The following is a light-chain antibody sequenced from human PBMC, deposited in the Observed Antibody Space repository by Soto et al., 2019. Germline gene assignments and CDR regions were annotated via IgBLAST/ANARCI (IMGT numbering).Light chain of an antibody. CDR1: QSISSY. Sequence: DIQMTQSPSSLSASVGDRVTITCRASQSISSYLHWYQQKPGKAPKLLIYAASSLKSGVPSRFSGSGAGTDFTLTISSLQPEDFATYYCQQSYSTPYTFGQGTKLAIK. CDR2: AAS. V-gene: IGKV1-39*01. J-gene: IGKJ2*01. CDR3: QQSYSTPYT.